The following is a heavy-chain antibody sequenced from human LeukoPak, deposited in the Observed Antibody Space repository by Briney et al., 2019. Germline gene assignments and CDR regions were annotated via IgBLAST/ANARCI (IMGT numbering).Heavy chain of an antibody. D-gene: IGHD3-22*01. CDR3: AREYDSSGYSPDAFDI. V-gene: IGHV1-69*06. Sequence: GSSVKVSCKASGGTFSSYAISWVRQAPGQGLEWMGGIIPIFGTANYAQKFQGRVTITADKSTSTAYMELSSLRSEDTAVYYCAREYDSSGYSPDAFDIWGQGTMVTVSS. J-gene: IGHJ3*02. CDR2: IIPIFGTA. CDR1: GGTFSSYA.